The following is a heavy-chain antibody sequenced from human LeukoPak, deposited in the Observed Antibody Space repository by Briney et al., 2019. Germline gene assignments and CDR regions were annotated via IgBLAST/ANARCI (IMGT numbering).Heavy chain of an antibody. CDR1: GGSISSYY. CDR3: AREHRGDILTGYLPDAFDI. V-gene: IGHV4-59*12. CDR2: IYYSGST. D-gene: IGHD3-9*01. J-gene: IGHJ3*02. Sequence: SETLSLTCTVSGGSISSYYWSWIRQPPGKGLEWIGYIYYSGSTYYNPSLKSRVTISVDTTKNQFSLKLSSVTAADTAVYYCAREHRGDILTGYLPDAFDIWGQGTMVTVSS.